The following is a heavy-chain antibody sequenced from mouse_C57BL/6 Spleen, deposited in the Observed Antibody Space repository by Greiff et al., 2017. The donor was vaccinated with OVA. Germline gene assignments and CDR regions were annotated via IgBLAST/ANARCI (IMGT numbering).Heavy chain of an antibody. CDR2: IWGVGST. CDR1: GFSLTSYG. V-gene: IGHV2-6*01. CDR3: ASGNGGFAY. Sequence: VKLVESGPGLVAPSQSLSITCTVSGFSLTSYGVDWVRQSPGKGLEWLGVIWGVGSTNYNSALKSRLSISKDNSKSQVFLKMNSLQTDDTAMYYCASGNGGFAYWGQGTLVTVSA. J-gene: IGHJ3*01.